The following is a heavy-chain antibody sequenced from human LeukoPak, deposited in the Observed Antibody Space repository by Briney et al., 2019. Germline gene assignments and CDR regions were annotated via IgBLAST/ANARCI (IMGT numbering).Heavy chain of an antibody. J-gene: IGHJ4*02. CDR3: AKGRIEWFGELLSSFDF. D-gene: IGHD3-10*01. CDR1: GFTFSNFG. Sequence: GGSLRLSCAASGFTFSNFGMHWVRQAPGKGLEWVAVISDDGSNIHYADSVKGRFTISRDNFRNTLFLQTSSLRGEDTAVYYCAKGRIEWFGELLSSFDFWGQGTLVTVSS. CDR2: ISDDGSNI. V-gene: IGHV3-30*18.